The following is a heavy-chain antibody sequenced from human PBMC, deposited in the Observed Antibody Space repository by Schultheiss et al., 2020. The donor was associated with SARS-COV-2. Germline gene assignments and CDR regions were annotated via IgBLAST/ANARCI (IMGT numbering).Heavy chain of an antibody. CDR1: GGSISSYY. V-gene: IGHV4-59*12. CDR2: IYNSGST. J-gene: IGHJ6*03. D-gene: IGHD6-19*01. CDR3: SRGRTSVIPSPVLGLGPLYFSYYMDV. Sequence: SETLSLTCTVSGGSISSYYWSWIRQPPGKGLEWIGYIYNSGSTNYNPSLKSRVTISLDTSKRQFSLRLTSVTAADTAIYYCSRGRTSVIPSPVLGLGPLYFSYYMDVWGKGAAVTVSS.